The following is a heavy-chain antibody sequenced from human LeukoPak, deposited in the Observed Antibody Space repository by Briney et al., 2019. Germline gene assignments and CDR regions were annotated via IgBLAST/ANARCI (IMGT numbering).Heavy chain of an antibody. Sequence: PSETLSLTCTVSGGSISSYYWSWIRQPPGKGLEWIGYIYYSGSTNYNPSLKSRVTISVDTFKNQFSLKLSSVTAADTAVYYCARGRGDFWSGYYFDYWGQGTLVTVSS. CDR3: ARGRGDFWSGYYFDY. J-gene: IGHJ4*02. CDR1: GGSISSYY. V-gene: IGHV4-59*01. D-gene: IGHD3-3*01. CDR2: IYYSGST.